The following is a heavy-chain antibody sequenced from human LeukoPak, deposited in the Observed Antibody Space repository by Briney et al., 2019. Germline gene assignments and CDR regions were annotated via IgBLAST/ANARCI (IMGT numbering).Heavy chain of an antibody. J-gene: IGHJ4*02. CDR1: GFTFSSYG. D-gene: IGHD3-16*01. CDR2: IRYDGSNK. Sequence: GGSLRLSCAASGFTFSSYGMHWVRQAPGKGLEWVAFIRYDGSNKYYADSVKGRFTISRDNSKNTLYLQMNSLRAEDTAVYYCARVVGYDYVWGSYDYWGQGTLVTVSS. V-gene: IGHV3-30*02. CDR3: ARVVGYDYVWGSYDY.